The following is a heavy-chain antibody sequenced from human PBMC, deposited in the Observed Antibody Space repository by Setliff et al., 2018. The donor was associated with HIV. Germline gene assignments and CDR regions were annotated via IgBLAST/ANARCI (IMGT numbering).Heavy chain of an antibody. CDR3: ARETQTNSGSYLA. Sequence: ASVKVSCKTSGYTFVNYYVNWVRQAPGQGLEWIGIMNCMNGDTSYAQSLKGRVTVTRGTSTSTVYMDLSSLRPEDTAVYYCARETQTNSGSYLAWGQGTLVTVS. J-gene: IGHJ4*02. CDR2: MNCMNGDT. V-gene: IGHV1-46*01. CDR1: GYTFVNYY. D-gene: IGHD3-10*01.